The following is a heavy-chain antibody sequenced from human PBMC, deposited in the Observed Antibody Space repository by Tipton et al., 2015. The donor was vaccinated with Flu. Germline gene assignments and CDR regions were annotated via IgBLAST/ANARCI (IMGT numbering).Heavy chain of an antibody. CDR1: GGSIRSGSYY. D-gene: IGHD3-22*01. Sequence: TLSLTCTVSGGSIRSGSYYWSWIRQPAGKGLEWIGRIYTSGSTNYNPSLKSRVTISVDTSKNQFSLKLSSVTAADTAVYYCARAGWLLPFDYWGQGTLVTVSS. V-gene: IGHV4-61*02. CDR3: ARAGWLLPFDY. J-gene: IGHJ4*02. CDR2: IYTSGST.